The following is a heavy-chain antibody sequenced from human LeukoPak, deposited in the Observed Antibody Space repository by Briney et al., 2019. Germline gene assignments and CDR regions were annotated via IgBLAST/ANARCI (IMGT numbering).Heavy chain of an antibody. V-gene: IGHV4-59*05. D-gene: IGHD1-26*01. CDR1: GFTFSSYSMN. J-gene: IGHJ4*02. CDR2: IYYSGST. CDR3: ARVAPYSGSLG. Sequence: AGGSLRLSCAASGFTFSSYSMNWVRQAPGKGLEWVGSIYYSGSTYYNPSLKSRVTISVDTSKNQFSLKLSSVTAADTAVYYCARVAPYSGSLGWGQGTLVTVSS.